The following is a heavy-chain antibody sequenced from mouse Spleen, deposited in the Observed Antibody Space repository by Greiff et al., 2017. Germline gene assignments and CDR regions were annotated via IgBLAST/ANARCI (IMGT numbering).Heavy chain of an antibody. J-gene: IGHJ3*01. CDR2: ISNGGGST. V-gene: IGHV5-12*02. CDR1: GFTFSDYY. D-gene: IGHD2-2*01. Sequence: EVMLVESGGGLVQPGGSLKLSCATSGFTFSDYYMYWVRQTPEKRLEWVAYISNGGGSTYYPDTEKGRFTISRDNAKNTLYLQMSRLKSEDTAMYYCARLGYDGAYWGQGTLVTVSA. CDR3: ARLGYDGAY.